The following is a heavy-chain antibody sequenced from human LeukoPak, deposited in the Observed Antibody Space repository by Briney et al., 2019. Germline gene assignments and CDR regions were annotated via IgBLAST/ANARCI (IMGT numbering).Heavy chain of an antibody. V-gene: IGHV5-51*01. J-gene: IGHJ3*02. CDR2: IYPGDSDT. D-gene: IGHD3-3*01. CDR1: GYSFTSYW. CDR3: ARQGRTYYDFWSGYSNDAFDI. Sequence: GESLKISCKGSGYSFTSYWIGWVRQMPGKGLEWMGIIYPGDSDTRYSPSFQGQVTISADKSISTAYLQWSSLKASDTAMYYCARQGRTYYDFWSGYSNDAFDIWGQGTMVTVSS.